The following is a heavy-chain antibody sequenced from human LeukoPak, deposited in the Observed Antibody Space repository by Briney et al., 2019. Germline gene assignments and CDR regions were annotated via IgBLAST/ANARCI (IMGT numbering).Heavy chain of an antibody. Sequence: SQTLSLTCAVSGGSISSGGYSWSWIRQPPGKGPEWIGYIYHSGSTYYNPSLKSRVTISVDRSKNQFSLKLSSVTAADTAVYYCARVFYDSTFDYWGQGTLVTVSS. V-gene: IGHV4-30-2*01. CDR2: IYHSGST. D-gene: IGHD5/OR15-5a*01. CDR1: GGSISSGGYS. CDR3: ARVFYDSTFDY. J-gene: IGHJ4*02.